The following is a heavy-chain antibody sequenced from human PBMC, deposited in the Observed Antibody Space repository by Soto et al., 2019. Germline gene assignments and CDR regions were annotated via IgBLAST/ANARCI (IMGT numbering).Heavy chain of an antibody. J-gene: IGHJ6*02. CDR2: IDPSDSYT. D-gene: IGHD6-6*01. CDR3: AGGGSSSYYYYGMDV. Sequence: PGESLKISCKGSGYSFTSYWISWVRQMPGKGLEWMGRIDPSDSYTNYSPSFQGHVTISADKSISTAYLQWSSLKASDIAMYYCAGGGSSSYYYYGMDVWGQGTTVTVSS. CDR1: GYSFTSYW. V-gene: IGHV5-10-1*01.